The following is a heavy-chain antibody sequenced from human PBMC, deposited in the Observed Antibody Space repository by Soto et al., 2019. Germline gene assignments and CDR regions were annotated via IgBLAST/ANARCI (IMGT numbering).Heavy chain of an antibody. CDR3: ARSESTSIAAPYYYYMDV. D-gene: IGHD6-6*01. Sequence: GASVKVSCKASGYTFTGYYMHWVRQAPGQGLEWMGWINPNSGGTNYAQKFQGWVTMTRDTSISTAYMELSRLRSDDTAVYYCARSESTSIAAPYYYYMDVWGKGTTVTVSS. CDR1: GYTFTGYY. V-gene: IGHV1-2*04. J-gene: IGHJ6*03. CDR2: INPNSGGT.